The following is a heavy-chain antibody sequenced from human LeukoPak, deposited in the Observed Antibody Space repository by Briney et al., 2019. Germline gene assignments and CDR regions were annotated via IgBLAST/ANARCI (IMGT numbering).Heavy chain of an antibody. V-gene: IGHV4-59*01. D-gene: IGHD1-1*01. CDR3: AREGTSGTHLNWFDP. CDR2: IYGSGST. Sequence: PSETLSLTRTVTGGSISSYYLSWIRQPPGKGLHWLGHIYGSGSTNYNPSLKSRVTLSVDTSKNQFSLKLSSVTAADTAVYYCAREGTSGTHLNWFDPWGQGTLVSVSS. J-gene: IGHJ5*02. CDR1: GGSISSYY.